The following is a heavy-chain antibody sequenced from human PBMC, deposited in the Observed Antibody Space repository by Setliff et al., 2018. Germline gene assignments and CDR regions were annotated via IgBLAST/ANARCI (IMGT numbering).Heavy chain of an antibody. V-gene: IGHV4-34*01. J-gene: IGHJ6*02. CDR2: INHRGST. Sequence: SETLSLTCNVYGGSFDTYYWSWIRQPPGKGLEWFGEINHRGSTNYSPSLRSRLTISVDASKNQFSLKLSSVTAADTAVYYCARARPATIAGVVPGVADFGIDVWGQGTTVTVSS. CDR1: GGSFDTYY. CDR3: ARARPATIAGVVPGVADFGIDV. D-gene: IGHD2-2*01.